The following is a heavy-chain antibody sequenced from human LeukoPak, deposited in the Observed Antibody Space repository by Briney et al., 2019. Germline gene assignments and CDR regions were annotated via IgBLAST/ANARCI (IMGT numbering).Heavy chain of an antibody. CDR2: IKLDGSEK. Sequence: PGGSLRLSCAASGFTFSDYYMSWVRHAPGKGLQWVANIKLDGSEKYYVDSVKGRFTISRDNAKNSLYLQINSLRAEDTAIYYCARIRGYSYALNYWGQGTLVTVSS. D-gene: IGHD5-18*01. V-gene: IGHV3-7*01. J-gene: IGHJ4*02. CDR1: GFTFSDYY. CDR3: ARIRGYSYALNY.